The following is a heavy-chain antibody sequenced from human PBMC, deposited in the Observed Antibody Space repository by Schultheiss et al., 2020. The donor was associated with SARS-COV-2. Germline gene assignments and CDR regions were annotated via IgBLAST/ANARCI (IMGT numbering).Heavy chain of an antibody. J-gene: IGHJ4*02. Sequence: SQTLSLTCTVSGGSISSGGYYWSWIRQPPGKGLGWIGYIYYSGSTYYNPSLKSRVTISVDTSKNQFSLKLSSVTAADTAVYYCARVGASGWYDYWGQGTLVTVSS. CDR1: GGSISSGGYY. CDR3: ARVGASGWYDY. D-gene: IGHD6-19*01. V-gene: IGHV4-31*03. CDR2: IYYSGST.